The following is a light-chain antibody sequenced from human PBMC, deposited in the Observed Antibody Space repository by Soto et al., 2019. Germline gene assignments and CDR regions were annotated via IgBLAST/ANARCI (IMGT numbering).Light chain of an antibody. CDR1: QSISSY. CDR2: AAS. CDR3: QHSYSTPRT. Sequence: GDRVTITCRASQSISSYLNWYQQKPGKAPKLLIYAASSLQSGVPSRFSGSGFGTDFTLTISSLQPEDFATYYCQHSYSTPRTFGQGTKVEIK. J-gene: IGKJ1*01. V-gene: IGKV1-39*01.